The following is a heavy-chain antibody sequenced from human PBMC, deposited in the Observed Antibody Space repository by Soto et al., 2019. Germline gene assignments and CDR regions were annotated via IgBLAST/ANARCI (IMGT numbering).Heavy chain of an antibody. D-gene: IGHD2-8*01. J-gene: IGHJ4*02. CDR2: IYYSGST. CDR3: ARHVGVLMVYAMMPPGTTFDY. Sequence: QLQLQESGPGLVKPSETLSLTCTVSGGSISSSSYYWGWIRQPPGKGLEWIGSIYYSGSTYYNPSLKSRVTISVDTSKNQFSLKLSSVTAADTAVYYCARHVGVLMVYAMMPPGTTFDYWGQGTLVTVSS. V-gene: IGHV4-39*01. CDR1: GGSISSSSYY.